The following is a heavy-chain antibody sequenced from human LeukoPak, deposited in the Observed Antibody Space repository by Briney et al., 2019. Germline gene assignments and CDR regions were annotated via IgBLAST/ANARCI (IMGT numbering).Heavy chain of an antibody. J-gene: IGHJ4*02. CDR1: GGSISSSSYY. CDR2: IYYSGST. V-gene: IGHV4-39*01. Sequence: SETLSLTCAVPGGSISSSSYYWGWIRQPPGKGLEWIGSIYYSGSTYYNPSLKSRVTISVDTSKNQFSLRLSSVTAADTAMYYCQSRFLEWLLDYWGQGTLVSVSS. CDR3: QSRFLEWLLDY. D-gene: IGHD3-3*01.